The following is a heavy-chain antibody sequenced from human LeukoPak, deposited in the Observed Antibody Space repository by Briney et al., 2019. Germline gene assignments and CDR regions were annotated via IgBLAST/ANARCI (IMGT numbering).Heavy chain of an antibody. J-gene: IGHJ4*02. V-gene: IGHV3-48*01. CDR2: ISSSSSTI. D-gene: IGHD3-3*01. CDR1: GFTFSSYS. Sequence: GGSLRLSCAASGFTFSSYSMNWVRQAPGKGLEWVSYISSSSSTIYYAGSVKGRFTISRDNAKNSLYLQMNSLRAEDTAVYYCARDSITIFGVINYWGQGTLVTVSS. CDR3: ARDSITIFGVINY.